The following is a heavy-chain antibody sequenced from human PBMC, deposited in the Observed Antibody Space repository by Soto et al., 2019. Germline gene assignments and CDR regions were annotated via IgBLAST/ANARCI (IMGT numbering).Heavy chain of an antibody. CDR1: GFTVSSKY. V-gene: IGHV3-66*01. J-gene: IGHJ6*04. CDR3: ARDDVLCDGGRCYGVHLDV. Sequence: EVQLVESGGGLVQPGGSLRLSCAASGFTVSSKYMSWVRQAPGTGLEWVSLIQSGGPTYYADSVKGRFTISRDTSENTVHLQMDSLRAEDTAVYYCARDDVLCDGGRCYGVHLDVWGKGTTVTVSS. CDR2: IQSGGPT. D-gene: IGHD2-15*01.